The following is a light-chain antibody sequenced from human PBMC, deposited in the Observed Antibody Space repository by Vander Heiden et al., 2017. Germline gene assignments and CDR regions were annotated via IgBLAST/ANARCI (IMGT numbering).Light chain of an antibody. CDR3: QQYART. Sequence: VLTQSPGTLSLSPGESATLSCRASQSVSSSYLAWYQQKPGQAPRLLIYGASSRATGIPDRFSGSGSGTDFTLTISRLEPEDFAVYYCQQYARTFGQGTKVEIK. V-gene: IGKV3-20*01. CDR1: QSVSSSY. J-gene: IGKJ1*01. CDR2: GAS.